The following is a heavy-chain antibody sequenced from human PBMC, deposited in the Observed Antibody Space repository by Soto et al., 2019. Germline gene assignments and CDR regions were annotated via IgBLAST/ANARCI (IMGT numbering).Heavy chain of an antibody. CDR2: IVVGSGNT. J-gene: IGHJ4*02. D-gene: IGHD4-17*01. CDR1: GVTFTSSA. CDR3: AAHYGDYDGYFDY. V-gene: IGHV1-58*02. Sequence: EASVKVSCKASGVTFTSSAMQWVRQARGQRLEWIGWIVVGSGNTNYAQKFQERVTITRDMSTSTAYMELSSLRSEDTAVYYCAAHYGDYDGYFDYWGQGTLVTVSS.